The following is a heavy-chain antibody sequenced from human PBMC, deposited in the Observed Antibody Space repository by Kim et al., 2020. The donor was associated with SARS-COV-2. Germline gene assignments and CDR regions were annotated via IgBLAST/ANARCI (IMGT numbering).Heavy chain of an antibody. Sequence: ASVKVSCKASGYTFTGYYMHWVRQAPGQGLEWMGWINPNSGGTNYAQKFQVRVTMTRDTSISTAYMELSRLRSDDTAVYYCARARGGSYLMGYWGQGTLVTVSS. CDR3: ARARGGSYLMGY. J-gene: IGHJ4*02. CDR2: INPNSGGT. CDR1: GYTFTGYY. V-gene: IGHV1-2*02. D-gene: IGHD1-26*01.